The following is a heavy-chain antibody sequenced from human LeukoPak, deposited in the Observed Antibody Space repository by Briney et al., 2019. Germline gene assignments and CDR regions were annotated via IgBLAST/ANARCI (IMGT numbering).Heavy chain of an antibody. CDR2: ISSSSSYI. V-gene: IGHV3-21*01. CDR3: ARDYYASGSYPFDY. D-gene: IGHD3-10*01. J-gene: IGHJ4*02. Sequence: GGSLRLSCAASGFTFSSYSMNWVRQAPGKGLEWVSSISSSSSYICYADSVKGRFTISRDNAKSSLYLQMNRLRAEDTAVYYCARDYYASGSYPFDYWGQGTLVTVSS. CDR1: GFTFSSYS.